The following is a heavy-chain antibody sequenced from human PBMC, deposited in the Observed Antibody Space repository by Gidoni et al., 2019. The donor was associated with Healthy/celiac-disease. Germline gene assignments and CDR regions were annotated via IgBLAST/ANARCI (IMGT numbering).Heavy chain of an antibody. D-gene: IGHD3-3*01. CDR3: ARDSIWSGYFDY. Sequence: QLQLQESGPGLVKPSETLSLTSPVSGGSCSSGSYYWSWIRQPPGKGLEWIGYIYYSGSTNNNPSLKSRVTISVDTSKNQFSLKLSSVTAEDTAVYYCARDSIWSGYFDYWGQGTLVTVSS. V-gene: IGHV4-61*01. CDR1: GGSCSSGSYY. CDR2: IYYSGST. J-gene: IGHJ4*02.